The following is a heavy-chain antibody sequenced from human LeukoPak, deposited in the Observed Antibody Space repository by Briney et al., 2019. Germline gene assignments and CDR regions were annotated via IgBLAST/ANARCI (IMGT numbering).Heavy chain of an antibody. CDR3: ARDSGATGDFDY. CDR1: GGSISSYY. CDR2: IYYSGST. V-gene: IGHV4-59*01. J-gene: IGHJ4*02. Sequence: SETLSLTCTVAGGSISSYYWSWLRQPAGKGLEWIGYIYYSGSTNYNPSLKSGVTTSVDTSKNQFSLNLSSVTAADTAVYYCARDSGATGDFDYWGQGTLVTVSS. D-gene: IGHD7-27*01.